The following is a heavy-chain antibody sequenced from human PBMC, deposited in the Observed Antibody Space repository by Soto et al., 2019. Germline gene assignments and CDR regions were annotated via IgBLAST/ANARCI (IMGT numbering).Heavy chain of an antibody. V-gene: IGHV1-24*01. J-gene: IGHJ3*02. CDR2: FDPEDGVT. D-gene: IGHD2-15*01. Sequence: GASVKVSCKVSGYTLTELSMHWVRQAPGKGLEWMGGFDPEDGVTIYAQKFQGRVTMTEDTSTDTAYMELSSLRSEDTAVYYCATALLRYCSGGSCSSYAFDIWGQGTMVTVSS. CDR3: ATALLRYCSGGSCSSYAFDI. CDR1: GYTLTELS.